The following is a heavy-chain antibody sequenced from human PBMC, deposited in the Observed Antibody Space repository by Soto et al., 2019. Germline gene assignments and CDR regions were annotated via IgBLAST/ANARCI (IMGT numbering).Heavy chain of an antibody. D-gene: IGHD6-6*01. J-gene: IGHJ4*02. CDR2: IVPIFGTI. Sequence: QVQLVQSGAEVKKPGSSVRVSCKASGGTFRSYGISWVRQAPGQGLEWMGGIVPIFGTIHYAQKFQGRVTITADESTRTAYMELSSLRSEDTAVYYCARNWYSCSSGYYFDYWGQGTLVTVSS. CDR1: GGTFRSYG. V-gene: IGHV1-69*01. CDR3: ARNWYSCSSGYYFDY.